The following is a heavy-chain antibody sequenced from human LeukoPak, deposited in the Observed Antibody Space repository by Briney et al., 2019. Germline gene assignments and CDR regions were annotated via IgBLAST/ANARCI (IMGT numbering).Heavy chain of an antibody. V-gene: IGHV1-69*05. CDR2: IIPIFGTA. D-gene: IGHD3-22*01. CDR3: AREGYYYDSSGSRYFDY. J-gene: IGHJ4*02. Sequence: GASVKVSCKASGGTFGSYAISWVRQAPGQGLEWMGGIIPIFGTANYAQKFQGRVTITTDESTSTAYMELSSLRSEDTAVYYCAREGYYYDSSGSRYFDYWGQGTLVTVSS. CDR1: GGTFGSYA.